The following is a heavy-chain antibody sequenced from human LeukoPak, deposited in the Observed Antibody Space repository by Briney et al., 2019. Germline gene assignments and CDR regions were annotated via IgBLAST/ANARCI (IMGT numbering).Heavy chain of an antibody. CDR1: GFTFSSYA. V-gene: IGHV3-23*01. CDR3: AKDNYYDSSGYYGY. CDR2: ISGSGGST. D-gene: IGHD3-22*01. J-gene: IGHJ4*02. Sequence: GGSLRLSCAASGFTFSSYAMSWVRQAPGKGLEWVSAISGSGGSTYYADSVKGRSTISRDNSKNTLYLQMNSLRAEDTAVYYCAKDNYYDSSGYYGYWGQGTLVTVSS.